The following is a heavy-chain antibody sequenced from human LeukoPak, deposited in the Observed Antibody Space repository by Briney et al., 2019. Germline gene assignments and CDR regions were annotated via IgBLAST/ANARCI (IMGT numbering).Heavy chain of an antibody. J-gene: IGHJ6*03. CDR1: GFTFDDYA. CDR2: ISGDGGST. CDR3: AKDSPDSSSWYPNYYYYYMDV. Sequence: GGSLRLSCAASGFTFDDYAMHWVRQAPGKGLEWVSLISGDGGSTYYADSVKGRFTTSRDNSKNSLYLQMNSLRTEDTALYYCAKDSPDSSSWYPNYYYYYMDVWGKGTTVTVSS. V-gene: IGHV3-43*02. D-gene: IGHD6-13*01.